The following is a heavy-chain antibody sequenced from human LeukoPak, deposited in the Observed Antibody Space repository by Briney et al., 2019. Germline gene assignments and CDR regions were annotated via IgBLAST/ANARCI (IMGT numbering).Heavy chain of an antibody. CDR1: GGSISSYY. J-gene: IGHJ5*02. CDR2: IYYSGST. Sequence: PSETLSPTCTVSGGSISSYYWSWIRQPPGKGLEWIGYIYYSGSTNYNPSLKSRVTISVDTSKNQFSLKLSSVTAADTAVYYCARGWESGSSYNWFDPWGQGTLVTVSS. CDR3: ARGWESGSSYNWFDP. D-gene: IGHD3-3*01. V-gene: IGHV4-59*01.